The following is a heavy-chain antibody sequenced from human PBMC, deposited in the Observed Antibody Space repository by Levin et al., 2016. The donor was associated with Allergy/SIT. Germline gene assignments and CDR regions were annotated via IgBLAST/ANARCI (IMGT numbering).Heavy chain of an antibody. V-gene: IGHV4-34*01. D-gene: IGHD3-10*01. Sequence: WIRQPPGKGLEWIGEINHSGSTNYNPSLKSRVTISVDTSKNQFSLKLSSVTAADTAVYYCARVLRVRGVISFYYYYGMDVWGQGTTVTVSS. CDR2: INHSGST. CDR3: ARVLRVRGVISFYYYYGMDV. J-gene: IGHJ6*02.